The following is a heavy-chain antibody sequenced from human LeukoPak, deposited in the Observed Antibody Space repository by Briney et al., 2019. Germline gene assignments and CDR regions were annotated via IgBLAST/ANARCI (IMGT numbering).Heavy chain of an antibody. J-gene: IGHJ5*02. CDR2: ISSSAASI. CDR1: GFTFSNYA. Sequence: GGSLRLSCAASGFTFSNYAMNWVRQAPGKGLEWVSAISSSAASIYYADSVKGRFTISRDNSKNTLWLQMNSLRDEDTAVYYRAKSQPSAISWFDPWGQGTLVTVSS. D-gene: IGHD2-2*02. CDR3: AKSQPSAISWFDP. V-gene: IGHV3-23*01.